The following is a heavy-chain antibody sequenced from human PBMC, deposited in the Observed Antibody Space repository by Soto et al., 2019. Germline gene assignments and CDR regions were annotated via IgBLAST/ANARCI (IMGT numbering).Heavy chain of an antibody. D-gene: IGHD2-2*01. V-gene: IGHV4-34*01. CDR3: ARGALKRGIPVAMAYYYKGTD. CDR2: INHSGST. J-gene: IGHJ6*01. Sequence: SETLSLTCAVYGGSFSGYYWSWIRQPPGKGLEWIGEINHSGSTNYNPSLKSRVTISVDTSKNQFSLKLSSVTAADTAVYYCARGALKRGIPVAMAYYYKGTD. CDR1: GGSFSGYY.